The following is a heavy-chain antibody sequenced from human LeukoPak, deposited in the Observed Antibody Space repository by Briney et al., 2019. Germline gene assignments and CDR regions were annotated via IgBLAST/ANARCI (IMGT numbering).Heavy chain of an antibody. V-gene: IGHV3-30*18. CDR2: ISYDGSNK. CDR1: GFTFSSYG. J-gene: IGHJ4*02. D-gene: IGHD3-22*01. Sequence: SGRSLRLSCAASGFTFSSYGMHWVRQAPGKGLEWVAVISYDGSNKYYADSVKGRFTISRDNSKNTLYLQMNSLRAEDTAVYYCAKDHLGLYYDSSGYYDYWGQGTLVTVSS. CDR3: AKDHLGLYYDSSGYYDY.